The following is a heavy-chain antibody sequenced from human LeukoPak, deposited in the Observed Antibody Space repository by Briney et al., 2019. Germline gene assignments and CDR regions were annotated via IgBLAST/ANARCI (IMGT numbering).Heavy chain of an antibody. CDR2: INPNSGGT. J-gene: IGHJ4*02. D-gene: IGHD6-19*01. CDR3: ARDPSSGSSGC. V-gene: IGHV1-2*02. CDR1: GYTFTSHY. Sequence: ASVKVSCKASGYTFTSHYMHWVRQAPGQGLEWMGWINPNSGGTNYAQKFQGRVTMTRDTSISTAYMELSRLRSDDTAVYYCARDPSSGSSGCWGQGTLVTVSS.